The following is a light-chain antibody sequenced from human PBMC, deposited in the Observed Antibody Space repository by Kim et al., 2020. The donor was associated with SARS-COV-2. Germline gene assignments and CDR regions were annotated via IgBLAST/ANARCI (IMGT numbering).Light chain of an antibody. CDR2: GAS. J-gene: IGKJ1*01. CDR3: QHYGTSRT. V-gene: IGKV3-20*01. CDR1: QSISSYY. Sequence: EIVLTQSPGTLSLSPGERATLSCRASQSISSYYLAWYQQKPGQAPRLLIYGASSRATGIPDRFSGSGSGTEFTLTISRLEPEDFAVYYCQHYGTSRTFGQGTKVDIK.